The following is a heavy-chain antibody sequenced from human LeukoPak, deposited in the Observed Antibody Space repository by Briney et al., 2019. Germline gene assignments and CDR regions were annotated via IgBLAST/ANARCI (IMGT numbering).Heavy chain of an antibody. Sequence: GASVKVSCKTSGYTFINYFIHWVRQAPGQGLEWMGIINPSGGSTTYAQRFQGRVTVTRDTSTSTAYMELRSLRSDDTAVYYCARDRCSSTSCYFDYWGQGTLVTVSS. D-gene: IGHD2-2*01. CDR2: INPSGGST. V-gene: IGHV1-46*01. CDR1: GYTFINYF. J-gene: IGHJ4*02. CDR3: ARDRCSSTSCYFDY.